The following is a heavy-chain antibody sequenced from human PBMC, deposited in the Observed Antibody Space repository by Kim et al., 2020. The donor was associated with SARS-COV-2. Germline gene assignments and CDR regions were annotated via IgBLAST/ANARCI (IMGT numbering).Heavy chain of an antibody. V-gene: IGHV3-23*01. CDR1: RFTFSSYA. CDR2: ISGSGGST. CDR3: AKRMEGSSGYYRGGFDY. D-gene: IGHD3-22*01. J-gene: IGHJ4*02. Sequence: GGSLRLSCAASRFTFSSYAMSWVRQAPGKGLEWISAISGSGGSTYYADSVKGRFTISRDNSKNTLYLQMNSLRAEDTAVYYCAKRMEGSSGYYRGGFDYWGQGTLVTVSS.